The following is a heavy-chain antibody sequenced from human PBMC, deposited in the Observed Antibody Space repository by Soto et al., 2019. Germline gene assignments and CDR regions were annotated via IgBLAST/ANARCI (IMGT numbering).Heavy chain of an antibody. Sequence: QVTLKESGPVLVKPTETLTLTCTVSGFSLSNARMGVSWIRQPPGKALEWLAHIFSNDEKSYSTSLKSMLTISKHTSKSQVVLTMTNMDPVDTATYYCARFSSSWYPNLLDFEYCGQGTLVTGSS. CDR3: ARFSSSWYPNLLDFEY. CDR2: IFSNDEK. CDR1: GFSLSNARMG. D-gene: IGHD6-13*01. V-gene: IGHV2-26*01. J-gene: IGHJ4*02.